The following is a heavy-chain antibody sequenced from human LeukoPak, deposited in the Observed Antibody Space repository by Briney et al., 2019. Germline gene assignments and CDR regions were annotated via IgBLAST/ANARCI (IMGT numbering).Heavy chain of an antibody. CDR3: ARDPYRDYDGSGYYYYYYGMDV. V-gene: IGHV3-30-3*01. D-gene: IGHD3-10*01. CDR1: GFTFSSYA. Sequence: GGSLRLSCSAFGFTFSSYAMHWVRQAPGKGLEWVVVISYDGSNNYYADSVKGRFTISRDNSKNTLYLQMNSLRAEDTAVYYCARDPYRDYDGSGYYYYYYGMDVWGQGTTVTVSS. J-gene: IGHJ6*02. CDR2: ISYDGSNN.